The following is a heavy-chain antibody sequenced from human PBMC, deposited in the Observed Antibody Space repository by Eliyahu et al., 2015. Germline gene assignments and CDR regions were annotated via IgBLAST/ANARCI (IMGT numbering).Heavy chain of an antibody. J-gene: IGHJ4*02. V-gene: IGHV3-48*02. Sequence: EVQLVESGGGLVQPGGSLRXSCAASGFTFSDYSMNWVRQAPGKGLECVAYISGSTGNTYYAASVKGRFTISRDNAKKSLFLQMDNLRDEDTAIYYCARVFDYGDDWGQGTLVTVSS. CDR1: GFTFSDYS. CDR2: ISGSTGNT. CDR3: ARVFDYGDD. D-gene: IGHD4-17*01.